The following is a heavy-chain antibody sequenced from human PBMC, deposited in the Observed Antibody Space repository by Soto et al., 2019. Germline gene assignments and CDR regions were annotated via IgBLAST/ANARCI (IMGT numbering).Heavy chain of an antibody. J-gene: IGHJ3*02. V-gene: IGHV3-9*01. CDR1: GFTFDDYA. CDR2: ISWNSGSI. Sequence: ESGGGLVQPGRSLRLSCAASGFTFDDYAMHWVRQAPGKGLEWVSGISWNSGSIGYADSVKGRFTISRDNAKNSLYLQMNSLRAEDTALYYCAKDSGYSGYDYAFDIWGQGTMVTVSS. CDR3: AKDSGYSGYDYAFDI. D-gene: IGHD5-12*01.